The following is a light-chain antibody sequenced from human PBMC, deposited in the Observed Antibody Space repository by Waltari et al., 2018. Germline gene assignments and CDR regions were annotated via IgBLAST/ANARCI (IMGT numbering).Light chain of an antibody. CDR1: QSVTSN. CDR3: QQYNNWPPMT. CDR2: DAS. V-gene: IGKV3-15*01. Sequence: EVLMTQSPATLSVSPGERATPPCRTSQSVTSNLAWYQQKPGQAPRLLISDASTRATGIPARFSGSGSGTEFTLTISSLQSEDFAVYYCQQYNNWPPMTFGQGTKVEIK. J-gene: IGKJ1*01.